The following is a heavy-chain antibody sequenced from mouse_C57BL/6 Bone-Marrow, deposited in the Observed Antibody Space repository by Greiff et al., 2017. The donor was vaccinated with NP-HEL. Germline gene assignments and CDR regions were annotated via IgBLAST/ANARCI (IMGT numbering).Heavy chain of an antibody. Sequence: QVQLQQPGAELVKPGASVKLSCKASGYTFTSYWMQWVKQRPGQCLEWIGEIDPSDSYTNYNQKFKGKATLTVDTSSSTAYMQLSSLTSEDSAVYYCATDGYYPYYFDYWGQGTTLTVSS. J-gene: IGHJ2*01. CDR3: ATDGYYPYYFDY. V-gene: IGHV1-50*01. CDR1: GYTFTSYW. D-gene: IGHD2-3*01. CDR2: IDPSDSYT.